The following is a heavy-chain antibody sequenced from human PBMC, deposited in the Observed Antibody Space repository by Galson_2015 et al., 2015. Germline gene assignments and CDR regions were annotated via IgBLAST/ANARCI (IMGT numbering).Heavy chain of an antibody. D-gene: IGHD2-2*01. V-gene: IGHV5-51*01. CDR2: IYPGDSDT. CDR1: GYSFTSYW. CDR3: ARDNYCSSTSCPYYYYYGMDV. J-gene: IGHJ6*02. Sequence: QSGAEVKKPGESLKISCKGSGYSFTSYWIGWVRQMPGKGLEWMGIIYPGDSDTRYSPSFQGQVTISANKSISTAYLQWSSLKASDTAMYYCARDNYCSSTSCPYYYYYGMDVWGQGTTVTVSS.